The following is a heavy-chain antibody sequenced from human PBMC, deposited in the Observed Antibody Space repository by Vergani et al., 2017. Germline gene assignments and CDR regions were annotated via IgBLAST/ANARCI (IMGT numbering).Heavy chain of an antibody. CDR3: ARRDREGHTLTPGTY. CDR2: ISASGTTR. D-gene: IGHD5-24*01. CDR1: GFTFSSYS. Sequence: EVQLVESGGDLVHPGGSLRLSCAASGFTFSSYSMTWVRQAPGKGLEWVSYISASGTTRKYTDSVEGRFTVSRDNVKNSVFLQMNNLKVEDTGVYFCARRDREGHTLTPGTYWGQGTLVTVSS. J-gene: IGHJ4*02. V-gene: IGHV3-48*04.